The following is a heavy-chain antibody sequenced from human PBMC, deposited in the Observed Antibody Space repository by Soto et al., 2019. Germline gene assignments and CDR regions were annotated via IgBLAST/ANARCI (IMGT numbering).Heavy chain of an antibody. Sequence: ASVKVSCKASVYTFTTYGISWVRQVPGQGLEWMGGFDPEDGETIYAQKFQGRVTMTEDTSTDTAYMELSSLRSEDTAVYYCATDDDYATLGHWGQGTLVTVSS. J-gene: IGHJ1*01. V-gene: IGHV1-24*01. CDR3: ATDDDYATLGH. D-gene: IGHD5-12*01. CDR2: FDPEDGET. CDR1: VYTFTTYG.